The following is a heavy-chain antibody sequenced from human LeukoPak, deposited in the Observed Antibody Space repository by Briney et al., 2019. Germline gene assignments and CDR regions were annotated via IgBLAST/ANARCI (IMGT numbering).Heavy chain of an antibody. D-gene: IGHD3-3*01. CDR1: GGTFSSYA. Sequence: ASVKVSCKASGGTFSSYAISWVQQAAGQGLEWMGWVNPNSGDTGSAQKFQGRVTITRNTSISTAYMELTSLRSEDTAVYYCAKQNYDFWSGYDFGGEDYYYYMDVWGKGTTVTVSS. CDR3: AKQNYDFWSGYDFGGEDYYYYMDV. V-gene: IGHV1-8*03. CDR2: VNPNSGDT. J-gene: IGHJ6*03.